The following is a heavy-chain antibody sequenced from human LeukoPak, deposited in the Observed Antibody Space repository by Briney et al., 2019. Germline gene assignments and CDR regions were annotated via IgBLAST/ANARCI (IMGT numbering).Heavy chain of an antibody. CDR1: GFTFSNYA. CDR2: ISGSGGST. J-gene: IGHJ4*02. CDR3: AKGSCSSTPCLKTD. D-gene: IGHD2-2*01. Sequence: GGSLRLSCAASGFTFSNYAMSWVRQAPGKGLEWVSAISGSGGSTYYADSVKGRFTISRDNSKNTLYLQMNSLKSEDTAVYYCAKGSCSSTPCLKTDWGQGAPVKVSS. V-gene: IGHV3-23*01.